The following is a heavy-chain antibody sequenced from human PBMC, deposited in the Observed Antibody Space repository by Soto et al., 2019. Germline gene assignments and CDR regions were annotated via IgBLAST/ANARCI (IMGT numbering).Heavy chain of an antibody. Sequence: EVQLVESGGGLVQPGGSLKLSCAASGFTFSGSAMHWVRQASGKGLDWVGRIRSKANSYATAYAASVKGRFTISRDDSKNTAYLQMNSLKTEDTAVYYCTSSSGWYTRVDYWGQGTLVTVSS. V-gene: IGHV3-73*02. CDR2: IRSKANSYAT. D-gene: IGHD6-19*01. CDR3: TSSSGWYTRVDY. J-gene: IGHJ4*02. CDR1: GFTFSGSA.